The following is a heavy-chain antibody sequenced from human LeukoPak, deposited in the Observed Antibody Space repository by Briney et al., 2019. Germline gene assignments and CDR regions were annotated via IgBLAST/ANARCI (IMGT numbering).Heavy chain of an antibody. CDR3: AKDNHGYSYGYGYYYYYMDV. Sequence: GGSLRLSCAASGFTFSSYAMSWVRQAPGKGREWVSAISGSGGSTYYADSVKGRFTISRDNSKNTLYLQMNSLRAEDTAVYYCAKDNHGYSYGYGYYYYYMDVWGKGTTVTVSS. D-gene: IGHD5-18*01. CDR1: GFTFSSYA. J-gene: IGHJ6*03. V-gene: IGHV3-23*01. CDR2: ISGSGGST.